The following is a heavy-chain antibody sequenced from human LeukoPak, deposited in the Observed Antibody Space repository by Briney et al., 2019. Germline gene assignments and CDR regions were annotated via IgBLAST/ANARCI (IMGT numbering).Heavy chain of an antibody. CDR2: INPNSGGT. Sequence: ASVKVSCKASGYTFTGYYMHWVRRAPGQGLEWMGWINPNSGGTNYAQKFQGWVTMTRDTSISTAYMELSRLRSDDTAVYYCARGGKSYDSSGYYSYNWFDPWGQGTLVTVSS. CDR1: GYTFTGYY. J-gene: IGHJ5*02. D-gene: IGHD3-22*01. CDR3: ARGGKSYDSSGYYSYNWFDP. V-gene: IGHV1-2*04.